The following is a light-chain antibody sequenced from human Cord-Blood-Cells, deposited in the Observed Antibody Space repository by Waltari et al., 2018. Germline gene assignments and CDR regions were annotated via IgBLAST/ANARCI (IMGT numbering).Light chain of an antibody. V-gene: IGKV4-1*01. J-gene: IGKJ1*01. CDR1: QSVLYSSNNKNY. CDR3: QQYYSTPPWT. CDR2: WAS. Sequence: DIVMTQSTDSLAVSLGERATINCKSNQSVLYSSNNKNYLAWYQQKPGQPPKLLIYWASTRESGVPDRFSGSGSGTDFTLTISSLQAEDVAVYYCQQYYSTPPWTFGQGTKVEIK.